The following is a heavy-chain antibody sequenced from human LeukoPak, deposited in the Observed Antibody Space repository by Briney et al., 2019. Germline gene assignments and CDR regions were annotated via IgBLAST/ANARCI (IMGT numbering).Heavy chain of an antibody. D-gene: IGHD3-10*01. V-gene: IGHV4-34*01. J-gene: IGHJ3*02. CDR2: INHSGST. Sequence: SGTLTLTCAGYGGTFSGSYWSWIRQPPGKGLEWVGEINHSGSTNYNPSLMSRVTISVDTSKNQFSLKLSSVTAADTAVYYCARMPKRIGELSIGALDIWGQGTMVTVSS. CDR3: ARMPKRIGELSIGALDI. CDR1: GGTFSGSY.